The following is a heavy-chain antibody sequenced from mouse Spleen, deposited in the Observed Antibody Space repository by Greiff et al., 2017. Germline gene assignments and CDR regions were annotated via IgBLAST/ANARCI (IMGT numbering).Heavy chain of an antibody. J-gene: IGHJ4*01. CDR2: IHPNSGST. CDR1: GSTFTSYW. Sequence: QVQLQQPGAELVKPGASVKLSCQASGSTFTSYWMHWVKQRPGQGLAWIGMIHPNSGSTNYNEKFKSKATLTVDKSSSTAYMQLSSLTSEDSAVYYGARNYDYDGARDYWGQGTSGTVSS. D-gene: IGHD2-4*01. CDR3: ARNYDYDGARDY. V-gene: IGHV1-64*01.